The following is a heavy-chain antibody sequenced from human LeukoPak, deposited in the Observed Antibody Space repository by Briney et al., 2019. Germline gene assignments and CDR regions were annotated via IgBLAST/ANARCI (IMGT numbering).Heavy chain of an antibody. CDR2: IISIFGTA. D-gene: IGHD3-22*01. V-gene: IGHV1-69*05. CDR3: ARAPGGNYDSSGYYYYYYYMDV. CDR1: GGTFSSYA. J-gene: IGHJ6*03. Sequence: SVKVSCKASGGTFSSYAISWVRQAPGQGLEWMGGIISIFGTANYAQKFQGRVTITTDESTSTAYMELSSLRSEDTAVYYCARAPGGNYDSSGYYYYYYYMDVWGKGTTVTVSS.